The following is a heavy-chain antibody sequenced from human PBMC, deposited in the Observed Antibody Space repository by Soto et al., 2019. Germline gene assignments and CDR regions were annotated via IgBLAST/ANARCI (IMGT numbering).Heavy chain of an antibody. J-gene: IGHJ6*02. CDR1: GLTFSNYG. CDR3: AKDWGGGGDCCPHYYYGMDV. V-gene: IGHV3-30*18. Sequence: QVQLVESGGGVVRPGRSLRLSCAASGLTFSNYGMHWVRQAPGKGLEWVAVIPSDGSNKYYADSVKGRFTISRDNSKNTLYLQVNSLGAEDTAVYYCAKDWGGGGDCCPHYYYGMDVWGQGTTVTVPS. CDR2: IPSDGSNK. D-gene: IGHD2-21*02.